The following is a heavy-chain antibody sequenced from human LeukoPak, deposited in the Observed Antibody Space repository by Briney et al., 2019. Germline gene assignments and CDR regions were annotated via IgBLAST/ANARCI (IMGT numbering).Heavy chain of an antibody. Sequence: SETLSLTCTVSGGSISSYYWSWIRQPPGEGLEWIGYIYYSGSTNYNPSLKSRVTISVDTSKNQFSLKLSSVTAADTAVYYCASGYCSSTSCSIDYWGQGTLVTVSS. CDR2: IYYSGST. CDR1: GGSISSYY. D-gene: IGHD2-2*01. CDR3: ASGYCSSTSCSIDY. V-gene: IGHV4-59*01. J-gene: IGHJ4*02.